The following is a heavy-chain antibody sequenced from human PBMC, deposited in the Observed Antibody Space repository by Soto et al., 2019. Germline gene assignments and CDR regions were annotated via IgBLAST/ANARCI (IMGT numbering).Heavy chain of an antibody. CDR1: GFTFSSYE. J-gene: IGHJ4*02. Sequence: EVPLVESGGCLVQPGGSLRLSCAASGFTFSSYEMNWVRQAPGKGLEWVSYISSSGSTIYYADSVKGRFTISRDNAKNSLYLQMNSLRAEDTAVYYCARACSSTSCSNFDYWGQGTLVTVSS. CDR3: ARACSSTSCSNFDY. V-gene: IGHV3-48*03. CDR2: ISSSGSTI. D-gene: IGHD2-2*01.